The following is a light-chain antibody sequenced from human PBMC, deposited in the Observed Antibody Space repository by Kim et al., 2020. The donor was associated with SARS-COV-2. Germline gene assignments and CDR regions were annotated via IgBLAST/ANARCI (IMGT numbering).Light chain of an antibody. CDR3: QKYNSAIT. V-gene: IGKV1-27*01. J-gene: IGKJ5*01. CDR2: AAS. Sequence: DIQMTQSPSSLSASVGDRVTITCRASQGISNYLAWYQQKPGEVPKLLIYAASTLHSGVPSRFSGSGSGTDFTLTISSLQPEDVATYYCQKYNSAITLGQGTRLEIK. CDR1: QGISNY.